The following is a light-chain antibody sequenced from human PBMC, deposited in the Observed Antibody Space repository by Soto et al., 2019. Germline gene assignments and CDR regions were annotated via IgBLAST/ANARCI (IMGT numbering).Light chain of an antibody. CDR1: SSNIGSNT. J-gene: IGLJ1*01. V-gene: IGLV1-44*01. CDR2: SNN. Sequence: QSVLTQPPSASGTPGQRVTISCSGSSSNIGSNTVSWYQHLPGTAPKLLIYSNNQRPSGVPDRFSGSKPGTSASLAISGLQSEDEADYHCAAWDDSLNGYVFGTGTKVTVL. CDR3: AAWDDSLNGYV.